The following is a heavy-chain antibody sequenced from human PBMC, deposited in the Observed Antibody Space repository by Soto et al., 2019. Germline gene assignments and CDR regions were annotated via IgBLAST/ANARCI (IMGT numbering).Heavy chain of an antibody. Sequence: QVQLVESGGGVVQPGRSLRLSCAASGFTFSSYAMHWVRQAPGKGLEWVAVISYDGSNKYYADSVKGRFTISRDNSKNTLYLQMNSLRAEDTAVYYCARAVAGEYYYYDYGMDVWGQGTTVTVSS. CDR1: GFTFSSYA. CDR2: ISYDGSNK. V-gene: IGHV3-30-3*01. J-gene: IGHJ6*02. CDR3: ARAVAGEYYYYDYGMDV. D-gene: IGHD6-19*01.